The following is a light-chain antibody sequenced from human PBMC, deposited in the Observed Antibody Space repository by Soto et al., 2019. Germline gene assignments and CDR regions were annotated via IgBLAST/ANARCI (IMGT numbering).Light chain of an antibody. V-gene: IGLV2-11*01. CDR3: CSYAGSSNFYG. Sequence: QSALTQPRSVSGSPGRSVTISCTGTSSDVGAYDYVSWYQQHPGKAPKLIIYGVSQRPSGVPDRFSGSKSGNTASLTISGLEAEDEADYYCCSYAGSSNFYGFGMGTKVTVL. CDR2: GVS. J-gene: IGLJ1*01. CDR1: SSDVGAYDY.